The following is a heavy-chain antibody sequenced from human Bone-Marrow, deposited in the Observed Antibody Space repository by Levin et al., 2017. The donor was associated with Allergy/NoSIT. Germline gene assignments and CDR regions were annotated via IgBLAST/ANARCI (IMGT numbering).Heavy chain of an antibody. CDR3: ATSAFFGNLDY. CDR1: GGSINSSNS. D-gene: IGHD3-3*01. J-gene: IGHJ4*02. Sequence: SCAVSGGSINSSNSWNWVRQPPGKGLEGIGEVFHSGIANYNPSLKSRVTMSVDKYKNQFSLNLASVTAADTAIYYCATSAFFGNLDYWGQGTLVTVSS. CDR2: VFHSGIA. V-gene: IGHV4-4*02.